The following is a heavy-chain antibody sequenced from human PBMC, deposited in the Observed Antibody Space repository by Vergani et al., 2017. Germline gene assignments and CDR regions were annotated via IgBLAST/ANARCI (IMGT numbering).Heavy chain of an antibody. Sequence: QVQLQQWGGGLLKPSETLSLTCVVNGGSFTSYHWTWIRQSPGEGLEWVCDIDHTERPDYNPSLKSRLTMSVDKSRNRFSLTLNSVAATDTAIYFCARVNTETNGHLYYCYYMDVWGQGTAVTVS. CDR3: ARVNTETNGHLYYCYYMDV. CDR2: IDHTERP. J-gene: IGHJ6*03. V-gene: IGHV4-34*01. D-gene: IGHD4-11*01. CDR1: GGSFTSYH.